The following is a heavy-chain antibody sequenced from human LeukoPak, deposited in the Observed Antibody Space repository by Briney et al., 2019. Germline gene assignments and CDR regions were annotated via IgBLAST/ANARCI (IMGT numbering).Heavy chain of an antibody. CDR3: AKGSYYDSSGSFYFDY. D-gene: IGHD3-22*01. CDR1: GFTFSSYA. V-gene: IGHV3-23*01. Sequence: GGSLRLSCAASGFTFSSYAMSWVRQAPGKGLEWASGISGSGDNTYYADSVKGRFTISRGNSKNTLYVQVNSLGTEDTAAYYCAKGSYYDSSGSFYFDYWGRGTLVTVSS. J-gene: IGHJ4*02. CDR2: ISGSGDNT.